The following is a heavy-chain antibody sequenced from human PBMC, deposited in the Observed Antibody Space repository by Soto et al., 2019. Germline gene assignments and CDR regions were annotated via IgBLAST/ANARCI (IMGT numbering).Heavy chain of an antibody. Sequence: QVQLQESGPGLVKPSQTLSLTCTVSGASMNSGAYYWSWVRQPPGKGLEWIGYIYHNGRTYNNPSLMSRVTMSLDTSKHQFSRKLNSVSAADTAGYYCARVSATGTRWFDPGGQGTLVTVSS. CDR3: ARVSATGTRWFDP. CDR2: IYHNGRT. V-gene: IGHV4-31*03. D-gene: IGHD6-13*01. CDR1: GASMNSGAYY. J-gene: IGHJ5*02.